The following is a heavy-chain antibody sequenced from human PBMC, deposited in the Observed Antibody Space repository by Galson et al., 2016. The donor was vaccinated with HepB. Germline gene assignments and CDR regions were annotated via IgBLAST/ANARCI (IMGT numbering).Heavy chain of an antibody. J-gene: IGHJ4*02. CDR2: INEIGRT. Sequence: SETLSLTCTVDGGSFSGYYWTWIRQPPGEGLEWIGEINEIGRTNYNTFLTGRVTVSLAMSKNQFFLNLTSVTAADTAVFFCARRLPARGVWGRSGYIDYWGRGTLVTVSS. CDR3: ARRLPARGVWGRSGYIDY. D-gene: IGHD2-15*01. V-gene: IGHV4-34*01. CDR1: GGSFSGYY.